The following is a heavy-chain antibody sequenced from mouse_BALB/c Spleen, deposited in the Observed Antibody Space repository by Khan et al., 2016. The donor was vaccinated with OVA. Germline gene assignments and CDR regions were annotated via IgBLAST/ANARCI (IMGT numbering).Heavy chain of an antibody. J-gene: IGHJ3*01. CDR3: ARGYFGNYEFVY. Sequence: QVQLQQPGAELVKPGASVKLSCKTSGYTFTSYWIQWVKQRPGQGLGWIGQIFPGTGTTYYNENFKGKATLTVDTSSSSAYMQLTSLTSEDSAGYFCARGYFGNYEFVYWGQGTLVTVSP. V-gene: IGHV1S132*01. CDR2: IFPGTGTT. CDR1: GYTFTSYW. D-gene: IGHD2-1*01.